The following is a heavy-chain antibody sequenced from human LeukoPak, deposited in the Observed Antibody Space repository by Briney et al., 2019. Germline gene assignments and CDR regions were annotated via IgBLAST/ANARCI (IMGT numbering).Heavy chain of an antibody. V-gene: IGHV1-2*02. J-gene: IGHJ4*02. CDR2: INPNSGGT. CDR3: ARGGDHGLWFGELLSPHFDY. CDR1: GHTFTGYY. Sequence: ASVKVSCKASGHTFTGYYMHWVRQAPGQGLEWMGWINPNSGGTNYAQKFQGRVTMTRDTSISTAYMELSRLRSDDTAVYYCARGGDHGLWFGELLSPHFDYWGQGTLVTVSS. D-gene: IGHD3-10*01.